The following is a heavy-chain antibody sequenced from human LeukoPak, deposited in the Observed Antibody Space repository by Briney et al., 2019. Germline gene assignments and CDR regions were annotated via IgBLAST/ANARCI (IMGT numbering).Heavy chain of an antibody. CDR1: GDSISTYY. Sequence: PSETLSLTCTVSGDSISTYYWSWIRQPAGKGMEWIGRTHTSGNTIYNPSLKSRVTMSVDTSNNQLSLKLGSVTAADTAVYYCARENSGGYLFDYWGQGTLVTVSS. CDR2: THTSGNT. CDR3: ARENSGGYLFDY. J-gene: IGHJ4*02. D-gene: IGHD3-22*01. V-gene: IGHV4-4*07.